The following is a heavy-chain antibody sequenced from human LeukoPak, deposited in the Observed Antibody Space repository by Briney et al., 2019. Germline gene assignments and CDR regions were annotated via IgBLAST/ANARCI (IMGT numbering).Heavy chain of an antibody. D-gene: IGHD3-10*01. CDR3: ARGSRPTMVRGVTQIDY. Sequence: ASVKVSCKASGYTFTSYYMHWVRQAPGQGLEWMGIINPSGGSTSYAQKFQGRVTMTRDMSTSTVYMELSRLRSDDTAVYYCARGSRPTMVRGVTQIDYWGQGTLVTVSS. V-gene: IGHV1-46*01. CDR2: INPSGGST. CDR1: GYTFTSYY. J-gene: IGHJ4*02.